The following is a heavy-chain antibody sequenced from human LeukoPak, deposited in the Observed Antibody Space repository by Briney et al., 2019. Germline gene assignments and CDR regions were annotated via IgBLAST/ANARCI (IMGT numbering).Heavy chain of an antibody. CDR1: GFTFSSYA. CDR3: AKCGGGSSGYPFDY. J-gene: IGHJ4*02. Sequence: PGGSLRLSCAASGFTFSSYAMSWVRQAPGKGLEWVSAISGSGGSTYYADSVKGRFTISKDNSKNTLYLQMNSLRAEDTAVYYCAKCGGGSSGYPFDYWGQGTLVTVSS. D-gene: IGHD2-21*01. V-gene: IGHV3-23*01. CDR2: ISGSGGST.